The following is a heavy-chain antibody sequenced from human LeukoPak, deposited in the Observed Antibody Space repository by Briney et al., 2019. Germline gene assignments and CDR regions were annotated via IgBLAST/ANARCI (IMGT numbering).Heavy chain of an antibody. J-gene: IGHJ4*02. CDR2: INPNSDGT. D-gene: IGHD3-10*01. CDR1: GYTFTGYY. V-gene: IGHV1-2*02. CDR3: ARGISSDYYGSGIPFDY. Sequence: ASVKVSCKAPGYTFTGYYMHWVRQAPGQGLEWMGWINPNSDGTNYAQKFQGRVTMTRDTSISTAYMELSRLRSDDTAVYYCARGISSDYYGSGIPFDYWGQGTLVTVSS.